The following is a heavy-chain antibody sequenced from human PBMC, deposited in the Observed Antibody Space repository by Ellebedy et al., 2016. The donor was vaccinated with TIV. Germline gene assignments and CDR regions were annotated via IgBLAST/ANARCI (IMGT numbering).Heavy chain of an antibody. J-gene: IGHJ4*02. CDR1: GLSLPTSGGG. V-gene: IGHV2-5*02. CDR3: SLTYYYASGSYYPPFDY. Sequence: SGPTLVKPTQTLTLTCTLSGLSLPTSGGGVGWIRQPPGQALEWRALVYWDDDKRYSPRLKSRLTITQDPSKNQAVLIVTNMDPVDTGTYYCSLTYYYASGSYYPPFDYWGQGTLVTVSS. CDR2: VYWDDDK. D-gene: IGHD3-10*01.